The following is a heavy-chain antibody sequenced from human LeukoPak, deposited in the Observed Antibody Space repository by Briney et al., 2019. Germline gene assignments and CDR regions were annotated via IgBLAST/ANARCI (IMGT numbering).Heavy chain of an antibody. CDR3: ARDGFGTGSN. D-gene: IGHD3-16*01. CDR2: IKQDGSEK. V-gene: IGHV3-7*03. J-gene: IGHJ4*02. CDR1: GLTFSNYW. Sequence: GGSLRLSCAASGLTFSNYWMDWVRQAPGKGLEWVANIKQDGSEKNYVDSVKGRFIISRDNAKNSLYLQMNTLRADDTAVYYCARDGFGTGSNWGQGTLVTVSS.